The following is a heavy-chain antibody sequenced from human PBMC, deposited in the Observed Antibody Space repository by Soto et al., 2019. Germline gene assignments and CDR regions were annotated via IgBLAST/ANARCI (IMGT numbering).Heavy chain of an antibody. V-gene: IGHV4-59*02. D-gene: IGHD6-6*01. CDR2: MHYTGFS. Sequence: SETLSLTCSFSGDSVTSHYLTWIRQSPEKGLEWIGYMHYTGFSHYNPSLKSRLTLSVDRSKNQFTLQLTSVTVADTAVYYCARGRIAARRYYYYYMDVWGKGTTVTVSS. J-gene: IGHJ6*03. CDR3: ARGRIAARRYYYYYMDV. CDR1: GDSVTSHY.